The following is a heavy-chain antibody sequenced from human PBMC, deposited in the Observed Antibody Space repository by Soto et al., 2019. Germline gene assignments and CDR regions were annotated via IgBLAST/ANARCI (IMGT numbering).Heavy chain of an antibody. CDR3: VRDPFYKSGNYYKSPPFDH. D-gene: IGHD3-10*01. CDR1: GFTFSTYA. V-gene: IGHV3-33*01. CDR2: IWFDGSQR. Sequence: PGGSLRLSCAASGFTFSTYAMHWVRQAPGKGLEWVAIIWFDGSQRYYADSVKGRFTISRDNSKNTMYLQMNTLRAEDTAVYYCVRDPFYKSGNYYKSPPFDHWGQGALVTVSS. J-gene: IGHJ4*02.